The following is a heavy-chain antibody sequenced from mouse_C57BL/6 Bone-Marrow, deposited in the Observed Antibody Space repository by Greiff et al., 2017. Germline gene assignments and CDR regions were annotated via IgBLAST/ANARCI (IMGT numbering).Heavy chain of an antibody. Sequence: QVQLQQSGAELVKPGASVKISCKASGYAFSSYWMNWVKQRPGKGLEWIGQIYPGDGDTNYYGKFKGKGTLTADKSSSTAYMQLSSLTSEDSAVYFCGRKGFGDYYGSSGFAYWGQGTLVTVSA. CDR2: IYPGDGDT. V-gene: IGHV1-80*01. J-gene: IGHJ3*01. CDR1: GYAFSSYW. CDR3: GRKGFGDYYGSSGFAY. D-gene: IGHD1-1*01.